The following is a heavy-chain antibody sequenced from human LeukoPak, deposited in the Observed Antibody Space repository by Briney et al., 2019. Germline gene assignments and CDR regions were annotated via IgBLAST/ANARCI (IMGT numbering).Heavy chain of an antibody. CDR2: ISAYNGNT. Sequence: GASVKVSCKASGYTFTSYGVSWVRQAPGQGLEWMGWISAYNGNTNYAQKLQGRVTMTRDMSTSTVYMELSSLRSEDTAVYYCARAGLQHYYGSGTAHETYYYMDLWGKGTTVTISS. CDR3: ARAGLQHYYGSGTAHETYYYMDL. D-gene: IGHD3-10*01. V-gene: IGHV1-18*01. CDR1: GYTFTSYG. J-gene: IGHJ6*03.